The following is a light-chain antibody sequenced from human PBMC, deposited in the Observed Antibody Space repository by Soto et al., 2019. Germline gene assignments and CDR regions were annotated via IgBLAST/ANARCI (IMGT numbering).Light chain of an antibody. CDR2: EVS. CDR3: QSFDTSLGRSV. Sequence: QSALTQPASVSGSPGQSITISCTGTSSDVGGYNYVSWYQQHPGKAPKLMIYEVSNRPSGVSPRFSGSKSGNTASLTISGLQAEDEADYYCQSFDTSLGRSVFGGGTKLTVL. CDR1: SSDVGGYNY. J-gene: IGLJ2*01. V-gene: IGLV2-14*01.